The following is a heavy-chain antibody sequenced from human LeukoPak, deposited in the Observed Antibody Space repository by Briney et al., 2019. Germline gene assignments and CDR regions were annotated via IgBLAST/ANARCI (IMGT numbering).Heavy chain of an antibody. CDR3: ARDPRRGIVGAPFDY. V-gene: IGHV3-30-3*01. CDR1: GFNFSSFA. D-gene: IGHD1-26*01. CDR2: ISYDGSNR. Sequence: PGTSLRLSCTVSGFNFSSFAMHSVRQAPGKGLDPAAVISYDGSNRKYADPVKGRFTIPRDNSNNTLCLQMNSLRAEDTAVYYCARDPRRGIVGAPFDYWGLGALVTVSS. J-gene: IGHJ4*02.